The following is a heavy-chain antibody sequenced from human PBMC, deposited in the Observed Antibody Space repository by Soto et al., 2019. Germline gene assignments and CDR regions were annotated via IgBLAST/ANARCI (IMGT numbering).Heavy chain of an antibody. CDR1: GFTFSSYA. CDR2: ISGSGGST. V-gene: IGHV3-23*01. CDR3: ANLDPDCSSTSCYDY. D-gene: IGHD2-2*01. J-gene: IGHJ4*02. Sequence: EVQLLESGGGLVQPGGSLRLSCAASGFTFSSYAMSWVRQAPGKGLEWVSAISGSGGSTYYADSVKGRFTISRDNSKNTRYLQMNSLRAEDTAVYYCANLDPDCSSTSCYDYWGQGTLVTVSS.